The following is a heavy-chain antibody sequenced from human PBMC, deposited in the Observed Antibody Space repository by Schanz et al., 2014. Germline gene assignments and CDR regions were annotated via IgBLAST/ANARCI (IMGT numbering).Heavy chain of an antibody. CDR3: ARGAAAGIYNWFDP. Sequence: QLQLQESGPGLVKPSQTLSLTCTVSGGSIDVSGYYWSWIRQQPGKALEWIGYIYHSGNTYFKPSLQSRLAMSVDTAKNQFSLSLSSATAADTAIYFCARGAAAGIYNWFDPWGQGTQVIVSS. V-gene: IGHV4-31*03. J-gene: IGHJ5*02. CDR2: IYHSGNT. CDR1: GGSIDVSGYY. D-gene: IGHD6-13*01.